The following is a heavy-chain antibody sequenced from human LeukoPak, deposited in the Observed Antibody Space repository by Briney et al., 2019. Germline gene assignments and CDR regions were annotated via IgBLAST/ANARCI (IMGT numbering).Heavy chain of an antibody. V-gene: IGHV3-48*03. CDR3: ARLTAAGDPADF. Sequence: GGSLRLSCAASGFTLSSYEMSWVRQAPGKGLEWVSYISSSGGSMYYADSVKGRFTISRDNAKNSLFLEMNSLRAEDTAVYYCARLTAAGDPADFWGQGTLVTVSS. CDR2: ISSSGGSM. J-gene: IGHJ4*02. D-gene: IGHD6-13*01. CDR1: GFTLSSYE.